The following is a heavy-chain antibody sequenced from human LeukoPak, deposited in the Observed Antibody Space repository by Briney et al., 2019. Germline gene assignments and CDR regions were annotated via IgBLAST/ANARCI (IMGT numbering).Heavy chain of an antibody. CDR1: GFAFNNYA. J-gene: IGHJ4*02. D-gene: IGHD4-17*01. CDR2: ISDNGGST. V-gene: IGHV3-23*01. CDR3: SKDSGWYGDSPRWDF. Sequence: PGGSLRLSCTVSGFAFNNYAMSWVRQAPGKGLEWVSAISDNGGSTYYEASLEGRFTVFRNNSKNTLYLQMINLRADDAAVEYCSKDSGWYGDSPRWDFWGQGTLVTVSS.